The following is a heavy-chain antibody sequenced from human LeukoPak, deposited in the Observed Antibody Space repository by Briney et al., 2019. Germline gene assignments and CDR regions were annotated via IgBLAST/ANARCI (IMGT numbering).Heavy chain of an antibody. D-gene: IGHD6-19*01. CDR3: ARAMYSGWYRYPFDI. Sequence: GESLKISCKGSGYSFTTYWIGWVRQMPGKGLEWMGILYPGDSDTRYSPSFEGQVTISADKSISAAYLQWSSLKASDTAMYYCARAMYSGWYRYPFDIWGQGTMVTVSS. CDR1: GYSFTTYW. CDR2: LYPGDSDT. V-gene: IGHV5-51*01. J-gene: IGHJ3*02.